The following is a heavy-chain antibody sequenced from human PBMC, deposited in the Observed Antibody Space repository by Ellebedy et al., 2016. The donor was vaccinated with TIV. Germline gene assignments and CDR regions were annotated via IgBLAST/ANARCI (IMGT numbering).Heavy chain of an antibody. D-gene: IGHD5-18*01. CDR1: GYTFTSYD. CDR3: GTPMVGDFSYYYMDV. Sequence: ASVKVSXXASGYTFTSYDIHWVRQAPGQGLEWMGWVNPNSGYTGYAQMFQGRVTMTRNTSINTAYMDLRSLRSDDTAVYYCGTPMVGDFSYYYMDVWGKGTTVTVSS. J-gene: IGHJ6*03. CDR2: VNPNSGYT. V-gene: IGHV1-8*01.